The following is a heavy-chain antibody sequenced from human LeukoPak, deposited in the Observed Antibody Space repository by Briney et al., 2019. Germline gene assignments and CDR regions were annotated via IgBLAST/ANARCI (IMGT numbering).Heavy chain of an antibody. V-gene: IGHV3-7*01. D-gene: IGHD3-22*01. J-gene: IGHJ3*02. CDR1: GFTFSSYW. CDR3: ARDLMRLDYYDSSGPWPDAFDI. CDR2: IKQDGSEK. Sequence: GGSLRLSCAASGFTFSSYWMSWVRQAPGKGLEWVANIKQDGSEKYYVDSVKGRFTISRDNAKNSLYLQMNSLRAEDTAVYYCARDLMRLDYYDSSGPWPDAFDIWGQGTMVTVSS.